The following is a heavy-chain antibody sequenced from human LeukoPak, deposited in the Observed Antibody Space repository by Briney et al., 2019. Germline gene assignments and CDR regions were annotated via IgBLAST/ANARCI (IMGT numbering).Heavy chain of an antibody. D-gene: IGHD3-16*01. V-gene: IGHV1-2*02. Sequence: GASVKVSCKASGYTFTDYYMHWVRQAPGQGLEWMGWINPNSGGTNYVQKFQGRVTMTRDTSISTAYMELSRLRSDDTAVYHCATGGGLLIDYWGQGTLVTVSS. CDR1: GYTFTDYY. CDR3: ATGGGLLIDY. CDR2: INPNSGGT. J-gene: IGHJ4*02.